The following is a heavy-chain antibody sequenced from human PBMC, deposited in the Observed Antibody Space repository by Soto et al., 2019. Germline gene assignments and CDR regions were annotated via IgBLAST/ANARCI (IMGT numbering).Heavy chain of an antibody. Sequence: QVQLVQSGAEVKKPGASVKVSCKASGYTFTSYDINWVRQATGQGLEWMGWMNPNSGYTGYAQKFQGRVTMTRDTSISTAYMELSXXXXXXXXXXXXXXXXXXXXXWGQGTLVTVSS. CDR2: MNPNSGYT. CDR3: XXXXXXXXX. CDR1: GYTFTSYD. J-gene: IGHJ4*02. V-gene: IGHV1-8*01.